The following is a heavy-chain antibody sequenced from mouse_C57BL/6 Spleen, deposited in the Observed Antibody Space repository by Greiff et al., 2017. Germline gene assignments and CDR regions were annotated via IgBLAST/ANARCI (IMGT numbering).Heavy chain of an antibody. CDR2: INPSTGGT. CDR3: ARYYYGSRHFGY. J-gene: IGHJ2*01. CDR1: GYSFTGYY. D-gene: IGHD1-1*01. V-gene: IGHV1-42*01. Sequence: VQLQQSGPELVKPGASVKISCKASGYSFTGYYMNWVKQSPEKSLEWIGEINPSTGGTTYNQKFKAKATLTVDKSSSTAYMQLKSLTSEDSAVYYCARYYYGSRHFGYWGQGTTLTVSS.